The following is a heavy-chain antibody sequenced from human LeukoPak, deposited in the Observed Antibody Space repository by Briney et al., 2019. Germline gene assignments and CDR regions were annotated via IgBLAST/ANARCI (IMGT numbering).Heavy chain of an antibody. Sequence: SETLSLTCTVSGGSISSSSYYWGWIRQPPGKGLEWIGSIYYSGSTYYNPSLKSRVTISVDTSKNQFSLKLSSVTAADTAVYYCARDGNSGYNQIFDIWGQGTMVTVSS. CDR3: ARDGNSGYNQIFDI. CDR2: IYYSGST. V-gene: IGHV4-39*07. D-gene: IGHD5-12*01. CDR1: GGSISSSSYY. J-gene: IGHJ3*02.